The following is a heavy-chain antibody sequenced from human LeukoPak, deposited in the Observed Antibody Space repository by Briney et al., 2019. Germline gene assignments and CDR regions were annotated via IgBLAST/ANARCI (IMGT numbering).Heavy chain of an antibody. CDR3: ARLVTGSYSFEY. CDR1: GFTVSSNY. D-gene: IGHD1-26*01. V-gene: IGHV3-53*01. J-gene: IGHJ4*02. CDR2: IYSGGST. Sequence: PGGSLRLSCAASGFTVSSNYMSWVRQAPGKGLEWVSVIYSGGSTYYADSVKGRFTIPRDNSKNTLYLQMNSLRAEDTAVYYCARLVTGSYSFEYWGQGSLVTVSS.